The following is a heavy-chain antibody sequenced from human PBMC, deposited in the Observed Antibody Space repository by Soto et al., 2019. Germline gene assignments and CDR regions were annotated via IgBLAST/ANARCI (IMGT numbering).Heavy chain of an antibody. V-gene: IGHV3-33*01. CDR2: IWYDGSNK. J-gene: IGHJ4*02. Sequence: QVQLVESGGGVVQPGRSLRLSCAASGFTFSSYGMHWVRQAPGKGLEWVAVIWYDGSNKYYADSVKGRFTISRDNSNNTLYLKMNSLRAEDTAVYYCARGPTWIQLWFPFDYWGQGTLVAVSS. CDR1: GFTFSSYG. CDR3: ARGPTWIQLWFPFDY. D-gene: IGHD5-18*01.